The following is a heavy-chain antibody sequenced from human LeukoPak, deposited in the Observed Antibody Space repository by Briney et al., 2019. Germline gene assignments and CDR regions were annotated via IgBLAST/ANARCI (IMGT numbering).Heavy chain of an antibody. CDR3: ARGLITPRGFDY. V-gene: IGHV4-39*07. D-gene: IGHD3-22*01. J-gene: IGHJ4*02. CDR2: IYYSGST. CDR1: GGSISSSSYY. Sequence: SETLSLTCTVSGGSISSSSYYWGWIRQPPGKGLEWIGSIYYSGSTYYNPSLKSRVTISVDTSKNQFSLKLSSVTAADTAVYYCARGLITPRGFDYWGQGTLVTVSS.